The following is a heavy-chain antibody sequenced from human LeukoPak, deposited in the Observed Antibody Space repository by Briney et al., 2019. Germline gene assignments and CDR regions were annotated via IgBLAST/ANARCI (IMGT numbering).Heavy chain of an antibody. J-gene: IGHJ4*02. V-gene: IGHV3-48*04. CDR3: ARDFRGSYSH. Sequence: GGSLRLSCAASGFTFSSYSLNWVRQAPGKGLEWVSFISSSSITIYYADSVKGRFTISRDNAEKSLYLQMNSLRAEDTAVYYCARDFRGSYSHWGQGTQVTVSS. CDR2: ISSSSITI. D-gene: IGHD2-21*01. CDR1: GFTFSSYS.